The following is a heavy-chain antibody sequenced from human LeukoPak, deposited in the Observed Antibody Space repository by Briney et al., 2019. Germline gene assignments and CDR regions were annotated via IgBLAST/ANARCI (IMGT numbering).Heavy chain of an antibody. Sequence: SETLSLTCTVSSGSISTSNYYWGWVRQPPGKALEWIGNIFYSGSTNYNPSLKSRVTTSVDTSKNQFSLKLSSVTAADTAVYYCARIFGSGSYHFDYWGQGTLVTVSS. CDR1: SGSISTSNYY. V-gene: IGHV4-39*01. CDR2: IFYSGST. J-gene: IGHJ4*02. D-gene: IGHD1-26*01. CDR3: ARIFGSGSYHFDY.